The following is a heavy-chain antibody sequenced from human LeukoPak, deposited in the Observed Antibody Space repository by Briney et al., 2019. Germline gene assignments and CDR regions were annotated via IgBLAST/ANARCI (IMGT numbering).Heavy chain of an antibody. CDR2: INAGNGNT. Sequence: GASVKVSCKASGYTFTSYAMHWVRQASGQRLEWMGWINAGNGNTKYSQKFRGRVTIARDTSASTAYMELSSLRSEDTAVYYCARMAPGNWFDPWGQGTLVTVSS. CDR1: GYTFTSYA. CDR3: ARMAPGNWFDP. D-gene: IGHD5-24*01. V-gene: IGHV1-3*01. J-gene: IGHJ5*02.